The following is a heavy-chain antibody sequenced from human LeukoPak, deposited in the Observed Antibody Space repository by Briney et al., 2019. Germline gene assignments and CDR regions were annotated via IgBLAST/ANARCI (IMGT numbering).Heavy chain of an antibody. D-gene: IGHD3-9*01. Sequence: GGSLRLSCAASGFTFSSYSMNWVRQAPGKGLEWVSSISSSSSYIYYADSVKGRFTISRDNAKNSLYLQMNSLRAEDTAVYYCARDGPLTLRYFDWLAYYYYGMDVWGQGTTVSVSS. CDR1: GFTFSSYS. V-gene: IGHV3-21*01. J-gene: IGHJ6*02. CDR2: ISSSSSYI. CDR3: ARDGPLTLRYFDWLAYYYYGMDV.